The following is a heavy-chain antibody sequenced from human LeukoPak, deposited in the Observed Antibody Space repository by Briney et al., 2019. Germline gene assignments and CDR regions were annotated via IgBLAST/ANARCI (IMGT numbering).Heavy chain of an antibody. Sequence: ASVKVSCKVSVYTLTELSMHWVRQAPGKGLEWMGGFDPEDGETIYAQKFQGRVTMTEDTSTDTAYMELSSLRSEDTAVYYRATDLSYGSGSYYPKPRGDWGQGTLVTVSS. CDR3: ATDLSYGSGSYYPKPRGD. D-gene: IGHD3-10*01. CDR1: VYTLTELS. V-gene: IGHV1-24*01. J-gene: IGHJ4*02. CDR2: FDPEDGET.